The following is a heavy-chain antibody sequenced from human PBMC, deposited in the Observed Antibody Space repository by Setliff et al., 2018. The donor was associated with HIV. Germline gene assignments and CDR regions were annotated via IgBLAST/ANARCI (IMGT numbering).Heavy chain of an antibody. V-gene: IGHV1-24*01. D-gene: IGHD3-9*01. CDR3: ARDYRTTDILSSGYMDV. CDR2: FDPEDGET. Sequence: ASVKVSCKVSGYTLTELSMHWVRQAPGKGLEWMGGFDPEDGETIYAQKFQGRVTMTEDTSTDTAYMELSSLRSEDTAVYYCARDYRTTDILSSGYMDVWGKGTTVTVSS. CDR1: GYTLTELS. J-gene: IGHJ6*03.